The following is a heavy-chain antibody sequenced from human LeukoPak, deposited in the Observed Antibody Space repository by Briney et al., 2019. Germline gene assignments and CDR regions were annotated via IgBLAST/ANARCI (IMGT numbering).Heavy chain of an antibody. CDR2: IYYSGNT. CDR1: GGSIRDTSYY. V-gene: IGHV4-39*07. J-gene: IGHJ5*02. Sequence: SGTLSLTCTVSGGSIRDTSYYWGWIRQPPGKGLEWIGSIYYSGNTYYNPSLMSRVTISVDTSKNQFSLKLSSVTAADTAVYYCARDVRSEILGWFDPWGQGTLVTVSS. D-gene: IGHD5-24*01. CDR3: ARDVRSEILGWFDP.